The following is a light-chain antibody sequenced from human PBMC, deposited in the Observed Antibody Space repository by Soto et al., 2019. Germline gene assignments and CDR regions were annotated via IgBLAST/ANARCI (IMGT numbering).Light chain of an antibody. CDR3: SSFTTSSTLV. V-gene: IGLV2-14*01. CDR1: SSDVGAYNY. J-gene: IGLJ1*01. Sequence: QSVLTQPASVSGSPGQSITISCTGTSSDVGAYNYVSWYQQQSGKAPKLLIHEVSSRPAGVSDRFSGSKSGNTASLTISGLQAEDEADYYCSSFTTSSTLVFGTGTKVTVL. CDR2: EVS.